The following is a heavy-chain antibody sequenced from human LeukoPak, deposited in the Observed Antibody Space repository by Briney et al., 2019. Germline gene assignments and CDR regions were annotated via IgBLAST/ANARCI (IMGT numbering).Heavy chain of an antibody. CDR2: ISYDGSNK. D-gene: IGHD3-3*01. J-gene: IGHJ6*02. CDR3: ARMYYDFWSGRHYYYGMDV. V-gene: IGHV3-30-3*01. Sequence: GGSVRLSCAASGFTFSSYAMHWVRQAPGKGLEWVAVISYDGSNKYYADSVKGRFTISRDNSKNTLYLQMNSLRAEDTAVYYCARMYYDFWSGRHYYYGMDVWGQGTTVTVSS. CDR1: GFTFSSYA.